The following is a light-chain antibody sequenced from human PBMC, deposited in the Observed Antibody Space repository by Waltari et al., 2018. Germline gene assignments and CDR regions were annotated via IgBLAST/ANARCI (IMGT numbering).Light chain of an antibody. CDR2: RAS. Sequence: DIQMTQSPPSLSASVGEKGTITSPASENVNNYLNWYQKKPGEAPKLLFFRASTLQSGVPSRCSGSGCGTDATLTIRSLQSEDIANYFFQHNYGSSRTFGQGTKVEIK. V-gene: IGKV1-39*01. J-gene: IGKJ1*01. CDR1: ENVNNY. CDR3: QHNYGSSRT.